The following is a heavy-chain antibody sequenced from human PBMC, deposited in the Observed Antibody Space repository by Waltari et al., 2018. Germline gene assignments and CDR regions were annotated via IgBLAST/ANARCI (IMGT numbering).Heavy chain of an antibody. CDR2: IIPIFGTA. Sequence: QVQLVQSGAEVKKPGSSVKVSCKASGGTFSSYAISWVVQAPGQGLEWMGGIIPIFGTANYAQKFQGRVTITADESTSTAYMELSSLRSEDTAVYYCARYDFWSGYYNADYYYGMDVWGQGTTVTVSS. V-gene: IGHV1-69*01. CDR1: GGTFSSYA. CDR3: ARYDFWSGYYNADYYYGMDV. D-gene: IGHD3-3*01. J-gene: IGHJ6*02.